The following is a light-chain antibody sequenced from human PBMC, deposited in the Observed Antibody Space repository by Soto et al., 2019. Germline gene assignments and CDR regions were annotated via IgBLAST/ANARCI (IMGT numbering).Light chain of an antibody. V-gene: IGKV3-15*01. J-gene: IGKJ1*01. CDR1: QNIRSD. CDR3: QQYINWT. Sequence: EIVMTQSPATLSVSPGERVTLSCRASQNIRSDLAWYQQKPGQAPMLLMYGASIRATGVPARFSGSGSGTDFTLTISSLQSEDLALYYCQQYINWTFGQGTKVEIK. CDR2: GAS.